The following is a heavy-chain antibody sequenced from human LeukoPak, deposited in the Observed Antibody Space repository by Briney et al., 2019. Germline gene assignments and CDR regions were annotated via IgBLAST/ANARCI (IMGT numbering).Heavy chain of an antibody. J-gene: IGHJ4*02. CDR3: ARGAGGSSHFDY. Sequence: ASVKVSCKASGYTFTSYDINWVRQATGQGLEWMGWMNPNSGNTGYAQKFQGRLTITRNTSISTAYMELSSLRSEDTAVYYCARGAGGSSHFDYWGQGTLVTVSS. V-gene: IGHV1-8*03. CDR1: GYTFTSYD. D-gene: IGHD1-26*01. CDR2: MNPNSGNT.